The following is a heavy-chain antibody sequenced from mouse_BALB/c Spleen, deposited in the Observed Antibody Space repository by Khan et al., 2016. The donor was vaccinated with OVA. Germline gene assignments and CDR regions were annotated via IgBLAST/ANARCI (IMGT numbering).Heavy chain of an antibody. J-gene: IGHJ3*01. CDR2: IITYLVVP. Sequence: QVQLQQSGAELVRPGVSLKISCKGSGYTSTVLAMPWGKRSHAKSQEWIGVIITYLVVPDYNQKFKGKATMTVDRSSSTAYMELARLTSEDSAIYYCARGGKFAYWGQGTLVTVSA. V-gene: IGHV1S137*01. CDR3: ARGGKFAY. D-gene: IGHD1-1*02. CDR1: GYTSTVLA.